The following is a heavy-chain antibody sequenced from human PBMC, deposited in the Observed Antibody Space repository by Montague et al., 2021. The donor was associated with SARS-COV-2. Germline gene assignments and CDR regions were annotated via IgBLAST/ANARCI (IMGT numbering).Heavy chain of an antibody. CDR2: IDTSGSP. CDR1: GAPISSSY. V-gene: IGHV4-4*07. J-gene: IGHJ4*02. CDR3: ARDGRRLYTYGSLDY. Sequence: SETLSLTCTVSGAPISSSYWGWIRQTAGKGLEWIGRIDTSGSPKYNPSLKGRVTMSLDTSKNQFSLKVNSVTVADTAMYFCARDGRRLYTYGSLDYWGQGILVTVSS. D-gene: IGHD5-18*01.